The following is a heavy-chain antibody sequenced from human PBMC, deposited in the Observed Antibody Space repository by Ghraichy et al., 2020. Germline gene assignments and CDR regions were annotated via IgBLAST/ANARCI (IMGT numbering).Heavy chain of an antibody. D-gene: IGHD3-16*02. CDR2: ISGSGGST. V-gene: IGHV3-23*01. Sequence: GGSLRLSCAASGFTFSSYAMSWVRQAPGKGLEWVSAISGSGGSTYYADSVKGRFTISRDNSKNTLYLQMNSLRAEDTAVYYCAKCRDYVWGSYRYTEWFDPWGQGTLVTVSS. J-gene: IGHJ5*02. CDR3: AKCRDYVWGSYRYTEWFDP. CDR1: GFTFSSYA.